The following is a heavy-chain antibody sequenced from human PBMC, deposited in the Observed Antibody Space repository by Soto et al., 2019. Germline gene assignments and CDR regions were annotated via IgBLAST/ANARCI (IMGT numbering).Heavy chain of an antibody. D-gene: IGHD3-3*01. CDR3: AREGVLDRIILVDY. CDR1: GYSYTRYY. J-gene: IGHJ4*02. CDR2: ISPNSGST. V-gene: IGHV1-46*01. Sequence: APVNLACKASGYSYTRYYIHRVRQTTGQGLEWMGMISPNSGSTSYAQKFQGRVTMTTDTSTSTAYMELRSLRSDDTAVYYCAREGVLDRIILVDYWGQGTLVSVSS.